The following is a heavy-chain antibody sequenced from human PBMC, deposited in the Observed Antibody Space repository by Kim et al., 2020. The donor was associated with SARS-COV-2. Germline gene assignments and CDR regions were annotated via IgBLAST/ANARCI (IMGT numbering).Heavy chain of an antibody. D-gene: IGHD1-1*01. CDR3: VRFNGNDWTSDY. J-gene: IGHJ4*02. V-gene: IGHV3-74*01. CDR1: GFTFSSYW. CDR2: INGDGSNK. Sequence: GGSLRLSCAASGFTFSSYWMHWVRQAPGKGLMWVSRINGDGSNKNYADSVKGRFTISRDNAKNTLYLQMNRLRAEDTAVYYCVRFNGNDWTSDYWGQGTLVTVP.